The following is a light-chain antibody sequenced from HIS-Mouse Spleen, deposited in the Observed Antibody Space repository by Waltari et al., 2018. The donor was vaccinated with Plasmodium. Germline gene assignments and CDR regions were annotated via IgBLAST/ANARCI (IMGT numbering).Light chain of an antibody. J-gene: IGKJ3*01. CDR1: QSVSSN. CDR2: GAS. Sequence: EIVMTQSPATLSVSPGERATLSCRASQSVSSNLAWYQQEPGQAPRRLIYGASTSATGIPARFSGSGSGTEFTLTISSLQSEDFAVYYCQQYNNWSFTFGPGTKVDIK. V-gene: IGKV3-15*01. CDR3: QQYNNWSFT.